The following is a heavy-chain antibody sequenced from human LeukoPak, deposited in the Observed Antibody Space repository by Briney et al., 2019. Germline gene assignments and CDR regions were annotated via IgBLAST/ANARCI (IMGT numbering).Heavy chain of an antibody. V-gene: IGHV3-7*01. CDR2: IKQDGSEK. J-gene: IGHJ4*02. Sequence: GGSLRLSCAASGFTFSSYWMSWVRQAPGKGLEWVANIKQDGSEKYYVDSVKGRFTISRDNAKNSLYLQANSLRAEDTAVYYCARLLGYCSGGSCYSIRFDYWGQGTLVTVSS. CDR1: GFTFSSYW. CDR3: ARLLGYCSGGSCYSIRFDY. D-gene: IGHD2-15*01.